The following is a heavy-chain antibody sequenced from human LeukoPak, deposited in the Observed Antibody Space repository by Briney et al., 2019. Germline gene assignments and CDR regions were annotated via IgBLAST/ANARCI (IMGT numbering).Heavy chain of an antibody. CDR1: GFPVSSNY. CDR2: IYSGGST. D-gene: IGHD4/OR15-4a*01. V-gene: IGHV3-53*01. CDR3: ARERRYGGNQYYYYYMDV. J-gene: IGHJ6*03. Sequence: GGSLRLSCAASGFPVSSNYMSWVRQAPGKGLEWVSVIYSGGSTYYADSVKGRFTISRDNSKNTLYLQMNSLRAEDTAVYYCARERRYGGNQYYYYYMDVWGKGTTVTVSS.